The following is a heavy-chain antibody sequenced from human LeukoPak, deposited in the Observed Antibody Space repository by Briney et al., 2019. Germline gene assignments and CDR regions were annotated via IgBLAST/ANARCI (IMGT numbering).Heavy chain of an antibody. Sequence: ASVKVSCKASGYTFTSYDINWVRQATGQGLEWMGWMNPNSGNTGYAQKFQGRVTMTRNTSIRTAYMELSSLRSEDTAVYYCARAIRGSGWQRHYYGMDVWGQGTTVTVSS. CDR1: GYTFTSYD. J-gene: IGHJ6*02. CDR2: MNPNSGNT. CDR3: ARAIRGSGWQRHYYGMDV. V-gene: IGHV1-8*01. D-gene: IGHD6-19*01.